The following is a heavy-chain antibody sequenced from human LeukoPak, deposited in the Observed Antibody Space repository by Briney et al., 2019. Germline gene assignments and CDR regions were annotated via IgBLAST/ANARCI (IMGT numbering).Heavy chain of an antibody. Sequence: GGSLRLSCAASGFTFSSYGMSWVRQAPGKGLEWVSAISGSGGSTYYADSVKGRFTISRDNSKNTLYLQMNSLRAEDTAVYYCAKTYCSSTSCQGYYRFYSMDVWGKGTTVTISS. CDR2: ISGSGGST. CDR3: AKTYCSSTSCQGYYRFYSMDV. J-gene: IGHJ6*03. D-gene: IGHD2-2*01. CDR1: GFTFSSYG. V-gene: IGHV3-23*01.